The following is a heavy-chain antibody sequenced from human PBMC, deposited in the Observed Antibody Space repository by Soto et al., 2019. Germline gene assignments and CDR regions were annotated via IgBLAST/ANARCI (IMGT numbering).Heavy chain of an antibody. CDR3: ARSDSAFDI. Sequence: SAEASSKARGVTFSSCASSWVRQALGQELEWMGGIIPIFGTANYAQKFQGRVTITADESTSTAYMELSSLRSEDTAVYYCARSDSAFDIWRQGTMVTV. J-gene: IGHJ3*02. CDR1: GVTFSSCA. CDR2: IIPIFGTA. V-gene: IGHV1-69*01.